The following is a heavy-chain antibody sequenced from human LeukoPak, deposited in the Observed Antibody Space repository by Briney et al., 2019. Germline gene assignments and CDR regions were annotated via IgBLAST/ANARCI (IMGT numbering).Heavy chain of an antibody. V-gene: IGHV4-34*01. CDR2: MNNSRST. D-gene: IGHD3-10*01. CDR1: VVCIRGYY. CDR3: ARPMTPWPPRYGSGSSNAFDI. Sequence: SENLSLTCAVYVVCIRGYYCSWISQPPGKGLEWFVAMNNSRSTNYNPSLKSRVTISVDTSKNQFSLKLSSVTAADTAVYYCARPMTPWPPRYGSGSSNAFDIWGQGTMVTVSS. J-gene: IGHJ3*02.